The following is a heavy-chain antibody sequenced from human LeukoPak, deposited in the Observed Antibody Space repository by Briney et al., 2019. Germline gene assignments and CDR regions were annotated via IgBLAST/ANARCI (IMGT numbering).Heavy chain of an antibody. J-gene: IGHJ4*02. CDR1: GFSFSTYR. Sequence: GGSLRLSCATSGFSFSTYRMNWVRQAPGKGLEWVSYFSSSSGTMYYADSVRGRFTISRDIAKNSLYLQMNSLRAEDTAVYYCATVGSSWFYDYWGQGTLVTVSS. V-gene: IGHV3-48*01. CDR3: ATVGSSWFYDY. D-gene: IGHD6-13*01. CDR2: FSSSSGTM.